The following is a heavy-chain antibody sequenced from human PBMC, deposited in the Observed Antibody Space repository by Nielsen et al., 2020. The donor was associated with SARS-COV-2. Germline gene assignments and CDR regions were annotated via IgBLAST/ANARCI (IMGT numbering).Heavy chain of an antibody. Sequence: ASVQVSCKVSGYTLTELSMHWVRQAPAKGLEWMGGFDPEDGETIYTQKFQGRVTMTEDTSTDTAYMELSSLRSEDTAVYYCATGAAAGTQNWFDPWGQGTLVTVSS. CDR3: ATGAAAGTQNWFDP. CDR2: FDPEDGET. J-gene: IGHJ5*02. CDR1: GYTLTELS. D-gene: IGHD6-13*01. V-gene: IGHV1-24*01.